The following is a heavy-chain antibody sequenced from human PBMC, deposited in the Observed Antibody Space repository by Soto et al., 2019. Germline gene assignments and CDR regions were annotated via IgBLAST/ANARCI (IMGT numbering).Heavy chain of an antibody. CDR2: INHSGST. J-gene: IGHJ4*02. V-gene: IGHV4-34*01. Sequence: SETLSLTCAVYGVSFSGYYWRWIRQPPGKGLEWIGEINHSGSTNYNPSLKSRVTISVDTSKNQFSLKLSSVTAADTAVYYCAISYCSGGSCYFDYWGQGTLVTVSS. CDR3: AISYCSGGSCYFDY. CDR1: GVSFSGYY. D-gene: IGHD2-15*01.